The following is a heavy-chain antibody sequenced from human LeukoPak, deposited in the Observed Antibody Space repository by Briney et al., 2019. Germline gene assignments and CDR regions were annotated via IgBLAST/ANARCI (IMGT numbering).Heavy chain of an antibody. CDR3: AKGGGAVAGTRRMDY. J-gene: IGHJ4*02. CDR2: ISGSGGST. CDR1: GFTFSSHG. Sequence: GGTLRLSCAASGFTFSSHGMSWVRQAPGKGLEWVSAISGSGGSTYYADSVKGRFTMSRDNSKNTLYLQMNSLRAEDTAVYYCAKGGGAVAGTRRMDYWGQGTLVTVSS. D-gene: IGHD6-19*01. V-gene: IGHV3-23*01.